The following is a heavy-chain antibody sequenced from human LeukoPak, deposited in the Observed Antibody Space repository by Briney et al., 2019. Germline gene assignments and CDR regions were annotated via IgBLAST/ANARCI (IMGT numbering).Heavy chain of an antibody. CDR1: GFTFSIYD. CDR2: ISSSGGST. J-gene: IGHJ4*02. CDR3: ARDLAWGAFDY. V-gene: IGHV3-23*01. D-gene: IGHD7-27*01. Sequence: GGSLRLSCAASGFTFSIYDMTWVRQTPGKGLEWVSGISSSGGSTYYADSVKGRFTISRDDSKNTLSLQMNSLRVEDTAVYYCARDLAWGAFDYWGQGTLVTVSS.